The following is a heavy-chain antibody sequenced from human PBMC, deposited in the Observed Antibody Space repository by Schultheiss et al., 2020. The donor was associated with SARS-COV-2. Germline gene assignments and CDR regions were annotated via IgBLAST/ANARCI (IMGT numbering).Heavy chain of an antibody. CDR1: GFTFSRYW. V-gene: IGHV3-74*03. Sequence: GGSLRLSCGGSGFTFSRYWMHWVRQAPGKGLVWVSRVNEDGRTTTYADSVKGRFTIFRDNAKNTLYLQMNSLRAEDTAVYYCARARGHWGPDAFDIWGQGTMVTVSS. CDR2: VNEDGRTT. J-gene: IGHJ3*02. D-gene: IGHD7-27*01. CDR3: ARARGHWGPDAFDI.